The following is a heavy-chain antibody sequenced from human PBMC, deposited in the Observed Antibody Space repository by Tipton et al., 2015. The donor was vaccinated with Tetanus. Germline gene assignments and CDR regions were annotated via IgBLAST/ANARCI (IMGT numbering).Heavy chain of an antibody. D-gene: IGHD3-22*01. V-gene: IGHV4-31*02. Sequence: LRLSCTVSGGSISSGGYYWSWIRQHPGKGLEWIGYIYYSGSTYYNPSLKSRVTISVDTSKNQFSLKLSSVTAADTAVYYCARLWYYYDSREGYGMDVWGQGTTVTVSS. CDR2: IYYSGST. CDR3: ARLWYYYDSREGYGMDV. CDR1: GGSISSGGYY. J-gene: IGHJ6*02.